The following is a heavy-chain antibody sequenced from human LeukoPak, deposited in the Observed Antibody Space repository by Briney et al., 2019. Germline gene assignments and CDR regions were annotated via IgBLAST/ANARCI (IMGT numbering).Heavy chain of an antibody. J-gene: IGHJ6*03. D-gene: IGHD3-10*01. CDR3: ARESANYYGSGSYMDV. Sequence: GGSLRLSCAASGFTFSSYAMHWVRQAPGKGLEWVAVISYDGSNKYYADSVKGRFTISRDNSKNTLYLQMNSLRAEDTAVYYCARESANYYGSGSYMDVWGKGTTATVSS. CDR2: ISYDGSNK. V-gene: IGHV3-30*04. CDR1: GFTFSSYA.